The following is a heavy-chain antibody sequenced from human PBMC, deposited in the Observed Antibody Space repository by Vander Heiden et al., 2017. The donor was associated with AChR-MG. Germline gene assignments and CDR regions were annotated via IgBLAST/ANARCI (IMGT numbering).Heavy chain of an antibody. CDR3: ARGSFLTTVTTAEGHWFDP. V-gene: IGHV1-8*01. CDR1: GHTFTSYD. Sequence: QVQLVQSGAEVKKPGASVKVSCKASGHTFTSYDINWVRQATGQGLEWMEWMNPNSGNTGYAQKFQGRVTMTRNTSISTAYMELSSLRSEDTAVYYCARGSFLTTVTTAEGHWFDPWGQGTLVTVSS. J-gene: IGHJ5*02. D-gene: IGHD4-17*01. CDR2: MNPNSGNT.